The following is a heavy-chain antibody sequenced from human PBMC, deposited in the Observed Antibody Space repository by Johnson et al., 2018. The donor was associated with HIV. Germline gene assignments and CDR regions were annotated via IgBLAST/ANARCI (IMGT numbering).Heavy chain of an antibody. J-gene: IGHJ3*01. Sequence: VQLVESGGGLVKPGGSLRLSCAASGFTFSDAWMSWVRQAPGKGLVWVSRINSDGSSTSYADSVKGRFTISRDNSKNTLYLQMNSLGAEDTAVYYCAKEGSTVIWGQGTMVTVSS. CDR2: INSDGSST. CDR1: GFTFSDAW. D-gene: IGHD4-11*01. CDR3: AKEGSTVI. V-gene: IGHV3-74*01.